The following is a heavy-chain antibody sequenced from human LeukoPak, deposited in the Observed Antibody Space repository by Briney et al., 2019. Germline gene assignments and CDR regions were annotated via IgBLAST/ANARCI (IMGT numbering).Heavy chain of an antibody. CDR2: INGDGGST. CDR1: GFTFSNYW. Sequence: PGGSLRLSCAASGFTFSNYWMHWVPQAPGKGLVWVSRINGDGGSTTYADSVKGRFTISRDNAKNTLYLQMNSLRAEDTAVYYCARGCYYERSGYCPFDYWGPGTLVTVSS. J-gene: IGHJ4*02. CDR3: ARGCYYERSGYCPFDY. D-gene: IGHD3-22*01. V-gene: IGHV3-74*01.